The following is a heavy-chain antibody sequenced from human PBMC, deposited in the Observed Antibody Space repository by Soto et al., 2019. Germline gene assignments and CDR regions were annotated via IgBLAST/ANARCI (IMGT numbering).Heavy chain of an antibody. Sequence: SDTLSLPWTVSGGYIRSVGYYWICILQHPGKGREWIGYIYYSGSTYYNPALKSRVTISVDTSKNQFSLKLSSVTAADTAVYYCARVTRTMVGYYFDYWAQRILVTGSS. J-gene: IGHJ4*02. CDR2: IYYSGST. CDR1: GGYIRSVGYY. D-gene: IGHD3-10*01. CDR3: ARVTRTMVGYYFDY. V-gene: IGHV4-31*02.